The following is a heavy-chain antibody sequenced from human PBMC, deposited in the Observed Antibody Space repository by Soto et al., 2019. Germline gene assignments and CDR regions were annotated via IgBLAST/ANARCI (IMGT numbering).Heavy chain of an antibody. Sequence: QVQLQESGSGLVKPSQTLVLTCTVSGDSISRDGSSWSWLRQPPGKGLEWIGYIYHSWATYYNPSLKSRVTTSVDKSKNQFSLSLASVTASDTAVYYCAREMSYYFASWGHGTLVTVSS. CDR1: GDSISRDGSS. V-gene: IGHV4-30-2*01. CDR2: IYHSWAT. J-gene: IGHJ4*01. CDR3: AREMSYYFAS.